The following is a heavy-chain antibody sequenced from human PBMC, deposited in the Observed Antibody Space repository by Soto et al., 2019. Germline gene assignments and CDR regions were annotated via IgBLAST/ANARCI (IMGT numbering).Heavy chain of an antibody. D-gene: IGHD6-19*01. CDR3: ARSSIAVAGTGDY. Sequence: GGSLRLSCAASGFTFSSYSMNWVRQAPGKGLEWVSYISSSSSTIYYADSVKGRFTISRDNAKNSLYLQMNSLRAEDTAVYYCARSSIAVAGTGDYWGQGTLVTVSS. J-gene: IGHJ4*02. CDR1: GFTFSSYS. CDR2: ISSSSSTI. V-gene: IGHV3-48*01.